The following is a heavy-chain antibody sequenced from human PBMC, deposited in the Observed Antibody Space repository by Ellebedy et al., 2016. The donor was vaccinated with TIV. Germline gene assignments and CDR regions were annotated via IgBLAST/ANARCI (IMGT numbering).Heavy chain of an antibody. V-gene: IGHV3-30-3*01. CDR1: GFTFSSYA. D-gene: IGHD3-10*01. CDR2: ISYDGSNK. CDR3: ARVSQVWFGELLTRNYYYGMDV. Sequence: GESLKISCAASGFTFSSYAMHWVRQAPGKGLEWVAVISYDGSNKYYADSVKGRFTIYRDNSKNTLYLQMNSLRAEDTAVYYCARVSQVWFGELLTRNYYYGMDVWGQGTTVTVSS. J-gene: IGHJ6*02.